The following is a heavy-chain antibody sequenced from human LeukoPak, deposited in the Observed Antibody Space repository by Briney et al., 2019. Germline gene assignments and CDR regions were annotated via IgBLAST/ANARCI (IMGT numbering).Heavy chain of an antibody. J-gene: IGHJ4*02. CDR2: INPNSGGA. V-gene: IGHV1-2*06. D-gene: IGHD3-22*01. CDR3: ATGRSNSGYYHFDF. Sequence: ASVKVSCKASGYPFINYYIHWVRQAPGQGLEWMGRINPNSGGANYAQMSRGRVIMTADTSINTAYMEVTWLTSADTALYYCATGRSNSGYYHFDFWGQGTLVTVSS. CDR1: GYPFINYY.